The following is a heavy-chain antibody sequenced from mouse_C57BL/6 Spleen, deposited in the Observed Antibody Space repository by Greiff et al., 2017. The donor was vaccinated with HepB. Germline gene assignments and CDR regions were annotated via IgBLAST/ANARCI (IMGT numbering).Heavy chain of an antibody. V-gene: IGHV5-4*01. CDR3: ARDLLTGSY. J-gene: IGHJ3*01. Sequence: EVQVVESGGGLVKPGGSLKLSCAASGFTFSSYAMSWVRQTPEKRLEWVATISDGGSYTYYPDNVKGRFTISRDNAKNNLYLQMSHLKSEDTAMYYCARDLLTGSYWGQGTLVTVSA. D-gene: IGHD4-1*01. CDR1: GFTFSSYA. CDR2: ISDGGSYT.